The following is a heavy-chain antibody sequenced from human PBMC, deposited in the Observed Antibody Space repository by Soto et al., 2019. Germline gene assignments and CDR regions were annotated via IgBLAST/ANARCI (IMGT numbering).Heavy chain of an antibody. Sequence: QVPLVESGGGVVQPGRSLRLYCAASGFSFSYYAMHWVRQAPGKGLEGVAVIAYDASKKYYADSVKGRFTLSRDNSKNQLYLQMNSMRDEYTAVSYCASPYCSGGSCYLTEYFQHWGQGTLVTVSS. V-gene: IGHV3-30*03. J-gene: IGHJ1*01. CDR2: IAYDASKK. CDR1: GFSFSYYA. D-gene: IGHD2-15*01. CDR3: ASPYCSGGSCYLTEYFQH.